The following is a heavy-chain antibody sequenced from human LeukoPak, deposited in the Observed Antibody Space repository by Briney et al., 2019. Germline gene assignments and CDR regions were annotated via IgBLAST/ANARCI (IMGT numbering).Heavy chain of an antibody. V-gene: IGHV3-21*01. J-gene: IGHJ6*03. CDR1: GFTFSNYN. Sequence: PGGSLRLSCAASGFTFSNYNMNWVRQAPGKGLEWVSSISNSSGNIYYADSVKGRFTISRDNAKNSLYLQMNSLRAEDTAVYYCARDYDGGYMDVWGKGTTVTVSS. CDR3: ARDYDGGYMDV. D-gene: IGHD3-3*01. CDR2: ISNSSGNI.